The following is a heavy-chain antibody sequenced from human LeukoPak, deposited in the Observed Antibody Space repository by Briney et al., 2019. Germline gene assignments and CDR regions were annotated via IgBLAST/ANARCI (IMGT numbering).Heavy chain of an antibody. CDR2: ISYDESYR. CDR3: ARVQWELLYPDY. J-gene: IGHJ4*02. V-gene: IGHV3-30-3*01. CDR1: GFTFSSYA. D-gene: IGHD1-26*01. Sequence: GGSLRLSCAASGFTFSSYAMHWVRQAPGKGLEWVVLISYDESYRYYADSVKGRFTISRDNSKNTLYLQMNSLRADDTAVYYCARVQWELLYPDYWGQGTLVTVSS.